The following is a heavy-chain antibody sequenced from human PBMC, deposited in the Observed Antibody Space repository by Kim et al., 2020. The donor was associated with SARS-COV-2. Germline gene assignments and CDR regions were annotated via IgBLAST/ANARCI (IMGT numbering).Heavy chain of an antibody. CDR2: FDPEDGET. V-gene: IGHV1-24*01. J-gene: IGHJ6*02. CDR3: ATAPSITGTMTNYYYYYGMDV. CDR1: GYTFTELS. Sequence: ASVKVSCKVSGYTFTELSMHWVRQAPGKGLEWMGGFDPEDGETIYAQKFQGRVTMTEDTSTDTAYMELSSLRSEDTAVYYCATAPSITGTMTNYYYYYGMDVWGQDTTVTV. D-gene: IGHD1-20*01.